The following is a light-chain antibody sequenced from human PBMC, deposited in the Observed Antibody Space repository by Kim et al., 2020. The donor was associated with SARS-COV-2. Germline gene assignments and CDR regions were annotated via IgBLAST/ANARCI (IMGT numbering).Light chain of an antibody. V-gene: IGKV3-20*01. CDR2: GTS. Sequence: EVVLTQSPGTLSLSPGERATLSCRASQSVTSSHLAWYQQKPGQAPRLLIYGTSSRATGIPDRFSGSGSGTDFSLTISRLEPEDFAVYYCRHYGISSDRTFGEGTRLGIK. CDR3: RHYGISSDRT. CDR1: QSVTSSH. J-gene: IGKJ5*01.